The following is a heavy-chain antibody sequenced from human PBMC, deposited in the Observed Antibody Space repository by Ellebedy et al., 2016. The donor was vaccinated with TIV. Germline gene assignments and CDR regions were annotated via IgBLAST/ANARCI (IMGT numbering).Heavy chain of an antibody. Sequence: MPSETLSLTCTVSGGSISSYYWSWIRQPPGKGLEWIGYLYYRGNTNYNPSLKSRVTISVDTSKNPFSLKLSSVTAADTAVYYCARQPRYSSGWYKSLDLDYWGQGTLVTVSS. CDR2: LYYRGNT. V-gene: IGHV4-59*08. CDR3: ARQPRYSSGWYKSLDLDY. D-gene: IGHD6-19*01. CDR1: GGSISSYY. J-gene: IGHJ4*02.